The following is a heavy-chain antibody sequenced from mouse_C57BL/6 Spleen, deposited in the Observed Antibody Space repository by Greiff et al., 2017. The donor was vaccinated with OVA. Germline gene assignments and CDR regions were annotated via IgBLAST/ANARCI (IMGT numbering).Heavy chain of an antibody. Sequence: VQLQQSGAELVKPGASVKISCKASGYAFSSYWMNWVKQRPGKGLEWIGQIYPGDGDTNYNGKFKGKATLTADNSSSTAYMQLSSLTSEDSAVYFCARDFYYGSSYEYYAMDYWGQGTSVTVSS. D-gene: IGHD1-1*01. CDR2: IYPGDGDT. J-gene: IGHJ4*01. V-gene: IGHV1-80*01. CDR1: GYAFSSYW. CDR3: ARDFYYGSSYEYYAMDY.